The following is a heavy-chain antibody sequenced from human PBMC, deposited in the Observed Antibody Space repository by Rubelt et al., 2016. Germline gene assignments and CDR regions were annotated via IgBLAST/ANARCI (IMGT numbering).Heavy chain of an antibody. D-gene: IGHD1-7*01. CDR3: AKGGISGITASFDY. J-gene: IGHJ4*02. Sequence: EVQLVESGGGLVQPGGSLRLSCSASGFTFSGYAMHWVRQAPGKGLEWVSGLSGSGRTTDYADSVKGRFTVSRNNSKNTRFLQMNSLRAEDRAVYYCAKGGISGITASFDYWGQGNLVTVSS. CDR2: LSGSGRTT. CDR1: GFTFSGYA. V-gene: IGHV3-23*04.